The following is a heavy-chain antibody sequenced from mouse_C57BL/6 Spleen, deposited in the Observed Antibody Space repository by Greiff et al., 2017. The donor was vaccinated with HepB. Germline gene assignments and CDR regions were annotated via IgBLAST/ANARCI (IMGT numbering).Heavy chain of an antibody. CDR2: INPNNGGT. CDR1: GYTFTDYN. V-gene: IGHV1-22*01. CDR3: ASNGNYAWFAY. Sequence: EVQLQQSGPELVKPGASVKMSCKASGYTFTDYNMHWVKQSHGKSLEWIGYINPNNGGTSYNQKFKGKATLTVNKSSSTAYMELRSLTSEDSAVYDCASNGNYAWFAYWGQGTLVTVSA. D-gene: IGHD2-1*01. J-gene: IGHJ3*01.